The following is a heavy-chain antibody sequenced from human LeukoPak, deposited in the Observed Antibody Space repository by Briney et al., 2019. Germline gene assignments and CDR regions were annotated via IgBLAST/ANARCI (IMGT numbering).Heavy chain of an antibody. D-gene: IGHD2-2*01. J-gene: IGHJ3*02. V-gene: IGHV3-23*01. Sequence: GGSLRLSCAASGFTFSSYAMSWVRQAPGKGLEWVSAISGSGGSTYYADSVEGRFTISRDNSKNTLYLQMNSLRAEDTAVYYCAKDIVVVPAAKGGAFDIWGQGTMVTVSP. CDR1: GFTFSSYA. CDR3: AKDIVVVPAAKGGAFDI. CDR2: ISGSGGST.